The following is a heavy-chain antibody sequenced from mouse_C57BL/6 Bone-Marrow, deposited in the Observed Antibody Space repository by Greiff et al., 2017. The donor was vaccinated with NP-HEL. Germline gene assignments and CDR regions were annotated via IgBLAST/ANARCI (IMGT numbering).Heavy chain of an antibody. CDR1: GFYITDYY. CDR3: ASYDYDHYYAMDY. CDR2: IDPDDGET. V-gene: IGHV14-2*01. J-gene: IGHJ4*01. D-gene: IGHD2-4*01. Sequence: EVQLQQSGAELVKPGASVKLSCTASGFYITDYYMHWVKQRTEQGLEWIGRIDPDDGETKYAPKFQGKATITADTSSNTAYLQLSSLTSEDTAVYYCASYDYDHYYAMDYWGQGTSVTVSS.